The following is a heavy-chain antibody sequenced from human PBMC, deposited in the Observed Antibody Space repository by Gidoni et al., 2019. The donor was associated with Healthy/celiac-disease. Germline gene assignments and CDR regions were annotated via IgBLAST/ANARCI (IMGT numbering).Heavy chain of an antibody. J-gene: IGHJ4*02. V-gene: IGHV3-30*04. CDR2: ISYDGRNK. D-gene: IGHD6-6*01. Sequence: QVQLVESGGGVVQPGRSLRRSCSASGFTFSSYAMHWVRQAPGKGLEWVAVISYDGRNKYYADSVKGRFTISRDNSKNTLYLQMNSRRAEDTAVYYCAREKGSSSRAAFDYWGQGTLVTVSS. CDR3: AREKGSSSRAAFDY. CDR1: GFTFSSYA.